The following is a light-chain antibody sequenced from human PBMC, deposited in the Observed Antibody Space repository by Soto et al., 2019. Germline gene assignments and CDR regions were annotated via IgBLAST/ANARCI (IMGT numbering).Light chain of an antibody. CDR3: QQYSSSRT. V-gene: IGKV3-20*01. CDR1: QSVSNNY. J-gene: IGKJ1*01. CDR2: GGS. Sequence: IVLSLSACTLSLSPGERATLSCRASQSVSNNYLAWYQQKPGQAPRLLIYGGSSRATGIPVRFSGSGSETDFTLTITRLEPEDFAMYYCQQYSSSRTFGQGTKVDIK.